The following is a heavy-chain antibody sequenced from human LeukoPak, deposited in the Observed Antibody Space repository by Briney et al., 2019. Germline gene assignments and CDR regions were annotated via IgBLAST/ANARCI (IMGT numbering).Heavy chain of an antibody. V-gene: IGHV3-30*12. J-gene: IGHJ4*02. CDR3: AKDQYCTSTSCYVGY. CDR1: GFTFSSYG. D-gene: IGHD2-2*01. CDR2: ISYDGSNK. Sequence: PGRSLRLSCAASGFTFSSYGMHWVRQAPGKGLEWVAVISYDGSNKYYADSVKGRFTISRDNSKNTLYLQMNSLRAEDTAVYYCAKDQYCTSTSCYVGYWGQGTLVTVSS.